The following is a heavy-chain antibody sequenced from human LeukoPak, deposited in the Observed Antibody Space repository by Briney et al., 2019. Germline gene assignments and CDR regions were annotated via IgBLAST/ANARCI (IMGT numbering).Heavy chain of an antibody. J-gene: IGHJ4*02. CDR3: ARIANYYDSSGSYPIFDY. Sequence: PSETLSLTCTVSGGSISSYYWSWIRQPPGKGLEWIGYIYYSGSTNYNPSLKSRVTISVDTSKNQFSLKLSSVTAADTAVYYCARIANYYDSSGSYPIFDYWGQGTLVTVSS. CDR1: GGSISSYY. CDR2: IYYSGST. V-gene: IGHV4-59*01. D-gene: IGHD3-22*01.